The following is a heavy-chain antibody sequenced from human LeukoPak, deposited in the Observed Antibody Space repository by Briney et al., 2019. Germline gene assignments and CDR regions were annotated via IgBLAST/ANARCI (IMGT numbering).Heavy chain of an antibody. V-gene: IGHV3-7*01. CDR1: GFTFSSSW. CDR2: IKGDGSDK. D-gene: IGHD3-16*01. CDR3: ATEHWGPNS. Sequence: PGGSLRLSCAASGFTFSSSWMTWVRQAPGKGLEWLANIKGDGSDKNYVDSVKGRFTISRGNAKNSLFLQMSSLRGEDTALYYCATEHWGPNSWGQGTLVTVSS. J-gene: IGHJ4*02.